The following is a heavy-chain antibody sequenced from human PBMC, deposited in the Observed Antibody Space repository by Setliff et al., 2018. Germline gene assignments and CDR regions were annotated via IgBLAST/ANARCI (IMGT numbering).Heavy chain of an antibody. CDR1: GYSISSGHY. CDR2: IHYRGTT. D-gene: IGHD1-1*01. CDR3: ARTGTYRYFDY. V-gene: IGHV4-38-2*01. Sequence: PSETLSLTCDVSGYSISSGHYWAWIRQPPGKGLEWIGRIHYRGTTYSNASLASRLTISVDTAKNQFSLKLTSVTAADTAVYYCARTGTYRYFDYWGQGTRFTVSS. J-gene: IGHJ4*02.